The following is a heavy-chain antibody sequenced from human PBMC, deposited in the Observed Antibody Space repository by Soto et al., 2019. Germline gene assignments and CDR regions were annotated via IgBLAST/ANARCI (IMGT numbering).Heavy chain of an antibody. CDR2: ISGSGGST. J-gene: IGHJ4*02. CDR3: AKDGGIAVAGNGNDY. CDR1: GFTFSSYA. D-gene: IGHD6-19*01. Sequence: EAQLLESGGGLVQPGGSLRLSCAASGFTFSSYAMSWVRQAPGKGLEWVSAISGSGGSTYYADSVKGRFTISRDNSKNTLYLQMHSLRAEDTAVYYCAKDGGIAVAGNGNDYWGQGTLVTVSS. V-gene: IGHV3-23*01.